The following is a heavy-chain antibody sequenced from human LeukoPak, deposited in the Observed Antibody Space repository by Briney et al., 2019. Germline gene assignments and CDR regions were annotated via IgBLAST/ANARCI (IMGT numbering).Heavy chain of an antibody. Sequence: SETLSLTCGVSGGSITNTNYWTWVRQPPGKGLEWIGEVNLQGSTNYNPSLMGRVAIAVDTSENHISLQLTSVTAADTAVYYCARVGADGSGFLFDYWGQGTLVTVSS. CDR3: ARVGADGSGFLFDY. J-gene: IGHJ4*02. CDR1: GGSITNTNY. V-gene: IGHV4-4*02. D-gene: IGHD3-10*01. CDR2: VNLQGST.